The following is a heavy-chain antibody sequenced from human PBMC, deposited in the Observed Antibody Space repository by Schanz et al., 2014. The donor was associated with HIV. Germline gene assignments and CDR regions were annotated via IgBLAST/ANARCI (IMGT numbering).Heavy chain of an antibody. V-gene: IGHV3-23*01. J-gene: IGHJ5*02. Sequence: EVQLLESGGGLVQAGGSLRLSCAASGFTFKSYAMSWVRQAPGKGLEWVSAISATGGSTYYADSVKGRFTISRDNYKNTLYLQMNSLRPEDTAVYYCAKDKSRHTYSSSSIFDPWGQGTLVTVSS. CDR1: GFTFKSYA. CDR3: AKDKSRHTYSSSSIFDP. CDR2: ISATGGST. D-gene: IGHD6-13*01.